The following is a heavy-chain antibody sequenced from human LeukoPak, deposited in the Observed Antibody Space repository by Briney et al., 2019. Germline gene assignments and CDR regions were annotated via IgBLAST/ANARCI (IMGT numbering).Heavy chain of an antibody. CDR2: IYYSGNT. CDR3: ARTPPHYGDYGYYGMDV. CDR1: GGSISGSSYY. V-gene: IGHV4-61*05. Sequence: PSETLSLTCTVSGGSISGSSYYWGWIRQPPGKGLEWIGNIYYSGNTNYNPSLKSRVTISVDTSKNQFSLKLSSVTAADTAVYYCARTPPHYGDYGYYGMDVWGQGTTVTVSS. J-gene: IGHJ6*02. D-gene: IGHD4-17*01.